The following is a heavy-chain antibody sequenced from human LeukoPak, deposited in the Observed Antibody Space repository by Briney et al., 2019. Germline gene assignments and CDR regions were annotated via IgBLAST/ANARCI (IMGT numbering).Heavy chain of an antibody. D-gene: IGHD2-2*01. CDR2: IYHSGST. J-gene: IGHJ5*02. CDR3: ARDRGKEYQLLPSHQNWFDP. V-gene: IGHV4-30-2*01. Sequence: SQTLSLTCTVSGGSISSGGYYWSWIRQPPGKGLEWIGYIYHSGSTYYNPSLKSRVTISVDRSKNQFSLKLSSVTAADTAVYYCARDRGKEYQLLPSHQNWFDPWGQGTLVTVSS. CDR1: GGSISSGGYY.